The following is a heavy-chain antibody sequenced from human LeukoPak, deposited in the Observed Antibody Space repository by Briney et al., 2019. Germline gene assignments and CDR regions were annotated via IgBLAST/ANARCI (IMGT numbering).Heavy chain of an antibody. CDR1: GFTFDDYA. Sequence: GGSLRLSCAASGFTFDDYAMHWVRQAPGKGLEWVSGISWNSGSIGYADSVKGRFTISRDNAKNSLYLQMYSLRAEDTALYYCAKDMGRRGSWYNFDYWGQGTLVTVSS. CDR3: AKDMGRRGSWYNFDY. V-gene: IGHV3-9*01. J-gene: IGHJ4*02. CDR2: ISWNSGSI. D-gene: IGHD6-13*01.